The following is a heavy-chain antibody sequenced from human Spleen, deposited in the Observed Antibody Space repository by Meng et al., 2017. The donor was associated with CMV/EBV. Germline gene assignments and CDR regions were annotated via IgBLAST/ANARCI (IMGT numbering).Heavy chain of an antibody. V-gene: IGHV7-4-1*02. D-gene: IGHD3-10*01. J-gene: IGHJ4*02. CDR1: TFPRSA. Sequence: TFPRSAMNCVRQAPGQGLEWMGWINTNTGNPTSAQGFTGRSVFSLDTSVSTAYLQISSLKAEDTAVYYCARDRDVLLWFGEFRIFDYWGQGTLVTVSS. CDR3: ARDRDVLLWFGEFRIFDY. CDR2: INTNTGNP.